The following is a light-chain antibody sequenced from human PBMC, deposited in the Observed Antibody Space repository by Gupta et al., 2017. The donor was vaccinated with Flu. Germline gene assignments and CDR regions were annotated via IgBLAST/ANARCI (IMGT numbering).Light chain of an antibody. V-gene: IGKV1-39*01. CDR1: QTITTY. CDR3: QQSFNTPRFT. CDR2: TAS. J-gene: IGKJ3*01. Sequence: DVQMTQSPSSLSASVGDRVTITCRASQTITTYLNWYQQRPGKAPKLLIYTASSLQSGVPSRFSGSGYGTDLTLTISSRQQEDFATYYCQQSFNTPRFTFGHGTKVDIK.